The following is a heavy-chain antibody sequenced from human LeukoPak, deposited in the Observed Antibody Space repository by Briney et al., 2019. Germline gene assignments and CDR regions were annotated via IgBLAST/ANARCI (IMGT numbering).Heavy chain of an antibody. V-gene: IGHV4-61*01. Sequence: SETLSLTCSVSGGSFSSSNYYWGWIRQPPGKGLEWIGYIYDSGSTKYNPSLKSRVNTSVDTSKNQFSLKLRSVTAADTAVYFCARDGGGFDLWGRGTLVTVSS. CDR2: IYDSGST. D-gene: IGHD3-10*01. J-gene: IGHJ2*01. CDR3: ARDGGGFDL. CDR1: GGSFSSSNYY.